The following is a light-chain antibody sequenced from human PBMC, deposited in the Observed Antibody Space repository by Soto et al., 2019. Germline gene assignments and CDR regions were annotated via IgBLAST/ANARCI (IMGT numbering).Light chain of an antibody. Sequence: DIQMTQSPSSLSASVGDRVTITCRASQTVRTYLNWYQQKPGKAPTLLVYAASTLESAVPPRFSGAGSETDFTLTISGLQPEDFANYYCQQTFSTPITFGQGTRLE. CDR3: QQTFSTPIT. CDR2: AAS. J-gene: IGKJ5*01. CDR1: QTVRTY. V-gene: IGKV1-39*01.